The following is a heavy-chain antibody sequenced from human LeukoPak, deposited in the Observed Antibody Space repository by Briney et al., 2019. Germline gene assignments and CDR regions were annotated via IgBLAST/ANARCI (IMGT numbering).Heavy chain of an antibody. D-gene: IGHD6-19*01. CDR2: IRSDGSDT. CDR3: AREKAVAGLYYYYYMDV. J-gene: IGHJ6*03. Sequence: PGGSLRLSCAASGFTFSDTWMHWVRQAPGEGLVWVSRIRSDGSDTRYAESVKGRFTISRDNAKNTLYLQMNSLRAEDTAVYYCAREKAVAGLYYYYYMDVWGKGTTVTISS. V-gene: IGHV3-74*01. CDR1: GFTFSDTW.